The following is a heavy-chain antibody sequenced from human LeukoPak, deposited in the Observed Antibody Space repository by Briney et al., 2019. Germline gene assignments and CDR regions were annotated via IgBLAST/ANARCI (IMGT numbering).Heavy chain of an antibody. Sequence: SETLSLTCTVSGGSISSYYWSWIRQPPGKGLEWIGYIYYSGSTNYNPSLKSRVTISVDTSKNQFSLKLSSVTAADTAVYHCARCIAAASFDPWGQGALVTVSS. CDR1: GGSISSYY. CDR3: ARCIAAASFDP. V-gene: IGHV4-59*08. CDR2: IYYSGST. J-gene: IGHJ5*02. D-gene: IGHD6-13*01.